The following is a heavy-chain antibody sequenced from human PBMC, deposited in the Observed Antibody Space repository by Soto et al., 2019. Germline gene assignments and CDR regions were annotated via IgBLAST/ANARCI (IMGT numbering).Heavy chain of an antibody. CDR3: ATITIFGVVPNYFDY. CDR2: FYYSEGT. Sequence: SETLSLTCALSGGSISSSSFYWGWIRQPPGKGLEWIGSFYYSEGTYYNPSLKSRVIISVDTSKNQFSLKLSSVTAADTAVYYCATITIFGVVPNYFDYWGQGTLVTVS. CDR1: GGSISSSSFY. J-gene: IGHJ4*02. D-gene: IGHD3-3*01. V-gene: IGHV4-39*01.